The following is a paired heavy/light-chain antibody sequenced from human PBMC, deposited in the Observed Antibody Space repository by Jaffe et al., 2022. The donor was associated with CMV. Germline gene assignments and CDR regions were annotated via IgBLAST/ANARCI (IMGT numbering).Light chain of an antibody. V-gene: IGLV3-1*01. CDR2: QDD. CDR1: NLADKF. Sequence: SYELSQPPSVSVSPGQTVTLTCSGDNLADKFISWYQRRPGQSPFLVIYQDDRRPSGTSERFSGSNSGNTATLTITGTQAVDEADYYCQGWDSNTVVFGGGTKLTVL. J-gene: IGLJ2*01. CDR3: QGWDSNTVV.
Heavy chain of an antibody. CDR1: GFVFNNVD. CDR3: ATGVYCSSISCYLDH. V-gene: IGHV3-21*02. Sequence: EVQLVESGGGLVKPGGSLRLSCAASGFVFNNVDMNWVRQAPGKGLEWVATITNSHNYRYYADSVKGRFTISRDDAKKSLNLQMNSLRVEDTAVYYCATGVYCSSISCYLDHWGQGTQVTVSS. J-gene: IGHJ4*02. D-gene: IGHD2-2*01. CDR2: ITNSHNYR.